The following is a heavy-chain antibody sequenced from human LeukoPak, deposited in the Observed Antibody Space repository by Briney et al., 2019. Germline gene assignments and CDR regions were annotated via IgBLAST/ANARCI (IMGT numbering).Heavy chain of an antibody. J-gene: IGHJ4*02. V-gene: IGHV1-3*03. CDR3: ARAKNYDFWSGYYYYFDY. Sequence: ASVKVSCKASGYTFTSYAMHWVRQAPGQRLEWMGWINAGNGNTKYSQEFQGRVTITRDTSASTAYMELSSLRSEDMAVYYCARAKNYDFWSGYYYYFDYWGQGTLVTVSS. CDR2: INAGNGNT. D-gene: IGHD3-3*01. CDR1: GYTFTSYA.